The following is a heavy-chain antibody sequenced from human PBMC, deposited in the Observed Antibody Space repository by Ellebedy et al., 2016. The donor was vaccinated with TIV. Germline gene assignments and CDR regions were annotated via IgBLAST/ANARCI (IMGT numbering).Heavy chain of an antibody. CDR2: ISSSTTYT. J-gene: IGHJ4*02. V-gene: IGHV3-11*05. CDR3: ARDYYGSGSYSSD. Sequence: PGGSLRLSCAASGFTFSDYYMSWIRQAPGKGLEWISFISSSTTYTTYADSVKGRFTISRDNAKNSLYLRMNSLRAEETAVYYCARDYYGSGSYSSDWGQGTLVTVSS. CDR1: GFTFSDYY. D-gene: IGHD3-10*01.